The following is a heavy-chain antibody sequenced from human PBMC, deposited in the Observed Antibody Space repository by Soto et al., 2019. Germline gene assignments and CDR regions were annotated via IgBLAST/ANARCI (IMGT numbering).Heavy chain of an antibody. D-gene: IGHD6-13*01. CDR2: ISSSSSTI. CDR1: GFTFSSYS. J-gene: IGHJ6*02. Sequence: EVQLVESGGGLVQPGGSLRLSCAASGFTFSSYSMNWVRQAPGKGLEWVSYISSSSSTIYYADSVKGRFTISRDNAKNALYLQMTSLRDEDTAVYYCAGDGVAAASRGGMDVWGQGTTVTVSS. V-gene: IGHV3-48*02. CDR3: AGDGVAAASRGGMDV.